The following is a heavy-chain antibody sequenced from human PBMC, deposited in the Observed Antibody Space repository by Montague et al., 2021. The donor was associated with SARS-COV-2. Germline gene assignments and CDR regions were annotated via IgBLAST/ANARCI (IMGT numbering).Heavy chain of an antibody. D-gene: IGHD2-21*01. CDR2: LYYSGAT. Sequence: SETLSLTCTVSGGSISDSNFHWGWIRQPPGKGLEWIGTLYYSGATYYNPSLKSRVTTSMDTSKNQFSLKLTSAIAADTAVYYCARLRGGTPGEHWGQGALVTVSP. CDR1: GGSISDSNFH. V-gene: IGHV4-39*07. J-gene: IGHJ4*02. CDR3: ARLRGGTPGEH.